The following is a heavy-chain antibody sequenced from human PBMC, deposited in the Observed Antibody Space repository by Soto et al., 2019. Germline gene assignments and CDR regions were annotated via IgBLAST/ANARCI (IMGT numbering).Heavy chain of an antibody. CDR2: IHHSGST. J-gene: IGHJ4*02. D-gene: IGHD6-19*01. V-gene: IGHV4-4*02. Sequence: QMQLQESGPGLVKPSETLSLICTVSSGSISSEQRWSWVRQPPGKGLEWIGEIHHSGSTNENPSLRGRVTMSVDKSKNQFSLKLNSVTAADTAVYFCARSFGWYAIDHWGQGTLVIVSS. CDR3: ARSFGWYAIDH. CDR1: SGSISSEQR.